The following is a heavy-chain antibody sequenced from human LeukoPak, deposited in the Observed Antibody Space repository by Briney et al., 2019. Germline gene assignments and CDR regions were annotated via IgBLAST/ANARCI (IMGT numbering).Heavy chain of an antibody. D-gene: IGHD2-15*01. CDR2: INPNSGNT. J-gene: IGHJ4*02. CDR3: ASELRHQDY. Sequence: VSVKVSCKASGYAFTSYDINWVRQATGQGLEWMGYINPNSGNTVSAQKFQGRVTMTRDTSISTAYMELSSLTSDDTALYYCASELRHQDYWGQGTLVTVSS. V-gene: IGHV1-8*01. CDR1: GYAFTSYD.